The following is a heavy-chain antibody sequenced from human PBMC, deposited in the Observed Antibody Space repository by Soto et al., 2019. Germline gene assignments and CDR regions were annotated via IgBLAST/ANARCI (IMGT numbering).Heavy chain of an antibody. V-gene: IGHV4-39*01. D-gene: IGHD3-3*01. Sequence: SETLSLTCTVSGGSISSSSYYWGWIRQPPGKGLEWIGSIYYSGSTYYNPSLKSRVTISVDTSKNQFSLKLSSVTAADTAVYYCARRTILAAFDIWGQGTMVTVSS. CDR1: GGSISSSSYY. CDR3: ARRTILAAFDI. CDR2: IYYSGST. J-gene: IGHJ3*02.